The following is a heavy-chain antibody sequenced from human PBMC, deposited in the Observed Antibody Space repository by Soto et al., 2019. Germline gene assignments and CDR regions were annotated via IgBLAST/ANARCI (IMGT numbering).Heavy chain of an antibody. V-gene: IGHV1-8*01. J-gene: IGHJ6*03. CDR1: GYTFTSYD. D-gene: IGHD3-22*01. CDR2: MNPNSGNT. CDR3: ARHIVDYYYYYMDV. Sequence: ASVKVSCKASGYTFTSYDINWVRQATGQGLEWMGWMNPNSGNTGYAQKFQGRVTMTRNTSISTAYMELSSLRSEDTAVYYCARHIVDYYYYYMDVWGKGTTVTVSS.